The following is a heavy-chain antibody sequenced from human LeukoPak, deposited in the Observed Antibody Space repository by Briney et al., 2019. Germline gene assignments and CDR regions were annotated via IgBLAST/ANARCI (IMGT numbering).Heavy chain of an antibody. CDR3: APSAMVRGGGWFDP. CDR1: GYTFTGYY. Sequence: ASVKVSCKASGYTFTGYYMHWVRQAPGQGLEWMGWINPNSGGTNYAQKFQGRVTMTRDTSISTAYMELSRLRSDDTAVYYCAPSAMVRGGGWFDPGGQGTLVTVSS. D-gene: IGHD3-10*01. CDR2: INPNSGGT. J-gene: IGHJ5*02. V-gene: IGHV1-2*02.